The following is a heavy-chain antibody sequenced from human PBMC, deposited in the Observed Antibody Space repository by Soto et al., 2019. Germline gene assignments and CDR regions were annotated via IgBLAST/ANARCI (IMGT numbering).Heavy chain of an antibody. V-gene: IGHV1-18*01. CDR3: ARDLYDILTGYPDYFDY. Sequence: ASVKVSCKASGYTFTSYGISWVRQAPGQGLEWMGWISAYNGNTNYAQKLQGRVTMTTDTSTSTAYMELRSLRSDDTAVYYCARDLYDILTGYPDYFDYWGQGTLVTVSS. D-gene: IGHD3-9*01. CDR2: ISAYNGNT. J-gene: IGHJ4*02. CDR1: GYTFTSYG.